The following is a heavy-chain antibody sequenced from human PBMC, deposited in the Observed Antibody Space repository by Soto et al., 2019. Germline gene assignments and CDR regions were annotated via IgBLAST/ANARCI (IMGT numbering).Heavy chain of an antibody. V-gene: IGHV3-23*01. J-gene: IGHJ4*02. D-gene: IGHD3-9*01. CDR1: GFTFSSYA. Sequence: GGSLRLSCAASGFTFSSYAMSWVRQAPGKGLERVSAISGSGGSTYYADSVKGRFTISRDNSKNTLYLQMNSLRAEDTAVYYCAKESPPHDILTGYGSSGTIDYWGQGTLVTVSS. CDR2: ISGSGGST. CDR3: AKESPPHDILTGYGSSGTIDY.